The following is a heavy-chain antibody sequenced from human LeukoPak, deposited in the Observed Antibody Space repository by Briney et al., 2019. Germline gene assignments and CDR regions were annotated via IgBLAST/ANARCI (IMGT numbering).Heavy chain of an antibody. CDR3: ARHRTAARPVGVDYYYYMDV. J-gene: IGHJ6*03. CDR2: IYYSGST. CDR1: GGSISSSSYY. D-gene: IGHD6-6*01. V-gene: IGHV4-39*01. Sequence: SETLSLTCTVSGGSISSSSYYWGWIRQPPGKGLEWIGSIYYSGSTYYNPSLKSRVTISVDTSKNQFSLKLSSVTAADTAVYYCARHRTAARPVGVDYYYYMDVWGKGTTVTVSS.